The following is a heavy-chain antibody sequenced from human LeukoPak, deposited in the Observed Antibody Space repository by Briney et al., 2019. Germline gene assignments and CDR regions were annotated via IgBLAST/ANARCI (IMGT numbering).Heavy chain of an antibody. Sequence: GSTVNVSRKSSGYTHTSYGISWLRQALGQGVARMGWISAYNGNTIYAQKLQGRVTMTTDTSTSTAYMELRSLRSDDTAVYYCARGGMRVAGTGGIQHWGQGTLVTVSS. CDR2: ISAYNGNT. V-gene: IGHV1-18*04. D-gene: IGHD6-19*01. CDR3: ARGGMRVAGTGGIQH. CDR1: GYTHTSYG. J-gene: IGHJ1*01.